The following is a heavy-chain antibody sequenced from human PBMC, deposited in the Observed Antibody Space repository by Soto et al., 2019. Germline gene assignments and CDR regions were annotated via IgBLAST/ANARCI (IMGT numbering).Heavy chain of an antibody. CDR2: IWYDGSNK. Sequence: GGSLRLSCAASGFTFSSYGMHWVRQAPGKGLEWVAVIWYDGSNKYYADSVKGRFTISRDNSKNTLYLQINSLRAEDTAVYYCARGFAYYYDSSGYGDIWGQGTMVTVSS. CDR3: ARGFAYYYDSSGYGDI. D-gene: IGHD3-22*01. J-gene: IGHJ3*02. V-gene: IGHV3-30*19. CDR1: GFTFSSYG.